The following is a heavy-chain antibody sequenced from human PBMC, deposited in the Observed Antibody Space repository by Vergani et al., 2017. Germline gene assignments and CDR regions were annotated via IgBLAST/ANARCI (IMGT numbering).Heavy chain of an antibody. CDR2: INHSVST. V-gene: IGHV4-34*01. J-gene: IGHJ5*02. CDR3: ARAQVVPAARFDP. Sequence: QVQLQQWGAGLLKPSETLSLTCAVYGGSFSGYYWSWIRQPPGKGLEWIGEINHSVSTNYNPSLKSRVTISVDTSKNQFSLKLSSVTAADTAVYYCARAQVVPAARFDPWGQGTLVTVSS. CDR1: GGSFSGYY. D-gene: IGHD2-2*01.